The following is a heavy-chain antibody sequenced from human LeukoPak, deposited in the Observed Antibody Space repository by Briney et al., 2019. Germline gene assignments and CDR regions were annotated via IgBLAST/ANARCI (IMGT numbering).Heavy chain of an antibody. CDR2: ISDSSSYI. D-gene: IGHD2-2*01. V-gene: IGHV3-21*01. CDR3: AREPYSSSSYGMDV. J-gene: IGHJ6*02. Sequence: PGGSPRLSCAASGFTFSSFSMNWVRQAPGKGLEWVSSISDSSSYIFYADAVKGRFTISRDNAKNSLYLQMNSLRADDTAVYYCAREPYSSSSYGMDVWGQGTTVTVSS. CDR1: GFTFSSFS.